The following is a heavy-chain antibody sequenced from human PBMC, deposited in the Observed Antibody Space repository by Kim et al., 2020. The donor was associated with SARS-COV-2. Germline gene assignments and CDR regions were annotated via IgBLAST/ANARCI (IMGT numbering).Heavy chain of an antibody. J-gene: IGHJ4*02. CDR3: AKDSRGSDWVKWVDY. V-gene: IGHV3-23*01. CDR2: ISGSGGST. Sequence: GGSLRLSCAASGFTFSSYAMSWVRQAPGKGLEWVSAISGSGGSTYYADSVKGRFTISRDNSKNTLYLQMNSLRAEDTAVYYCAKDSRGSDWVKWVDYWGQGALVTVSS. D-gene: IGHD2-2*01. CDR1: GFTFSSYA.